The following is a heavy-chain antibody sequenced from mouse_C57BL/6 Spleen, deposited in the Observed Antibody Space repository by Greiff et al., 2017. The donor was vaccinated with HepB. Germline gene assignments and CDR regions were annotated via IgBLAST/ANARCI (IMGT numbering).Heavy chain of an antibody. V-gene: IGHV1-82*01. CDR2: IYPGDGDT. J-gene: IGHJ3*01. D-gene: IGHD2-12*01. Sequence: QVQLQQSGPELVKPGASVKISCKASGYAFSSSWMNWVKQRSGKGLEWIGRIYPGDGDTNYNGKFKGKATLTADKSSSTAYMQLSSLTSEDSAVYFCARVYDGAYWGQGTLVTVSA. CDR3: ARVYDGAY. CDR1: GYAFSSSW.